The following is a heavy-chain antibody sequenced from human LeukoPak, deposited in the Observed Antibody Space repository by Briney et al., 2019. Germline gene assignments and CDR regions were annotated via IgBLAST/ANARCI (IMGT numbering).Heavy chain of an antibody. Sequence: SETLSLTCTVSGGSISTTSYYWGWIRQPPGKGLEWIGSIYYSGSTYYNPSLKSRVTISVDTSNNQFSLKLSSVTAADTAVYYCAISSSSEGSFDLWGRGTLVTVSS. CDR3: AISSSSEGSFDL. CDR1: GGSISTTSYY. D-gene: IGHD3-10*01. V-gene: IGHV4-39*01. CDR2: IYYSGST. J-gene: IGHJ2*01.